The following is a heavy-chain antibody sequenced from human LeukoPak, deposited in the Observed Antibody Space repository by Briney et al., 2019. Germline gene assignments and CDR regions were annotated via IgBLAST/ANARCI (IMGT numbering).Heavy chain of an antibody. CDR3: AREFHSSGYYYMDV. CDR1: GYTFTGYY. V-gene: IGHV1-2*02. D-gene: IGHD6-19*01. Sequence: GASVKVSCKASGYTFTGYYMHWVRQAPGQGLEWMGWINPNSGGTNYAQKFQGRVTMTRDTSISTAYMELSRLRSDDTAVYYCAREFHSSGYYYMDVWGKGTTVTISS. J-gene: IGHJ6*03. CDR2: INPNSGGT.